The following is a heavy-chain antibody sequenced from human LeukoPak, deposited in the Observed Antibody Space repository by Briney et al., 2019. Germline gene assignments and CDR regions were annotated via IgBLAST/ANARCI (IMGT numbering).Heavy chain of an antibody. D-gene: IGHD1-26*01. Sequence: SETLSLTCTVSGGSISSYYWSWIRQPPGKGLEWIGYIYYSGSTNYNPSLKSRVTISVDTSKNQFSLKLSSVTAADTAVYYCARVKWELRQYYFDYWGQGTLVTVSS. CDR3: ARVKWELRQYYFDY. V-gene: IGHV4-59*01. J-gene: IGHJ4*02. CDR2: IYYSGST. CDR1: GGSISSYY.